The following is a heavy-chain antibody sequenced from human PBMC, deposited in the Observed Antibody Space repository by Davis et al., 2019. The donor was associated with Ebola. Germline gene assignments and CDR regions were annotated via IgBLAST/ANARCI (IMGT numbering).Heavy chain of an antibody. CDR2: ISGSGAST. V-gene: IGHV3-23*01. Sequence: GESLKISCAASGFIFSSYVMSWVRQAPGKGPEWVSSISGSGASTYYADSVKGRFTISRDNSKNTLYLQMNSLRAEDTALYYCSEWLFGSFDNWGQGTLVTVSS. CDR3: SEWLFGSFDN. D-gene: IGHD3-3*01. CDR1: GFIFSSYV. J-gene: IGHJ4*02.